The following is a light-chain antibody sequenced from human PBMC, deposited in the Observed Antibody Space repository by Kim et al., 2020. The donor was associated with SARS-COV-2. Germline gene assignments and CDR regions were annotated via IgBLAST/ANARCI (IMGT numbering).Light chain of an antibody. J-gene: IGLJ3*02. CDR2: KDK. V-gene: IGLV3-9*01. CDR3: QVWHRSTGV. Sequence: SYELTQPVSVSVDLGQTARITCGASNIGSYNVHWYQQKPGQAPALVIYKDKTRPSGIPERISGSNSGNTATLTISRAQAGDEADYYCQVWHRSTGVFGGG. CDR1: NIGSYN.